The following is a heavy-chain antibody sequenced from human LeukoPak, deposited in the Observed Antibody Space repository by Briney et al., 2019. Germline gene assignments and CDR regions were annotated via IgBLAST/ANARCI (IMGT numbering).Heavy chain of an antibody. CDR1: GDSLSSSSYY. Sequence: PSETLSLTCTVSGDSLSSSSYYWGWIRQPPGKGLEWIGTIYYDGSTYYYPSLQSRVTISIDTSKNQFSLKLSSVTAADTAVYYCARDSPSWGYGPIDYWGQGNLVTVSS. J-gene: IGHJ4*02. CDR3: ARDSPSWGYGPIDY. V-gene: IGHV4-39*07. CDR2: IYYDGST. D-gene: IGHD5-18*01.